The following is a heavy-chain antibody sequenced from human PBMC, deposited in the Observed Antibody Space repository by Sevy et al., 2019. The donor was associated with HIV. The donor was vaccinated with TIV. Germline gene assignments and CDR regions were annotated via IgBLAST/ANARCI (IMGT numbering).Heavy chain of an antibody. CDR3: TSARRRWELNIDY. CDR1: GFTFSNAW. V-gene: IGHV3-15*01. D-gene: IGHD1-26*01. Sequence: GGSLRLSCAASGFTFSNAWMSWVRQAPGKGLEWVGRIKSKTDGGTADYAAPVKGGFTISTDDSKKTLYLQMNSLKNEDTAVYYCTSARRRWELNIDYWGQGTLVTVSS. J-gene: IGHJ4*02. CDR2: IKSKTDGGTA.